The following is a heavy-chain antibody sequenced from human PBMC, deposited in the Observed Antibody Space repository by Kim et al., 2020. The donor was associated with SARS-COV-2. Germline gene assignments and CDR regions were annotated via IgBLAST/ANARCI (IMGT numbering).Heavy chain of an antibody. D-gene: IGHD5-12*01. CDR2: IHYGVGT. CDR1: GGSISSDSYH. Sequence: SETLSLTCVVSGGSISSDSYHWGWIRQPPGKGMEWIGSIHYGVGTSYNPSLESRVTISLDTSKQQFSLKVKSVTAADTAVYYCAGLAVVGWPTNDFWGQGTLITVSS. CDR3: AGLAVVGWPTNDF. J-gene: IGHJ4*02. V-gene: IGHV4-39*01.